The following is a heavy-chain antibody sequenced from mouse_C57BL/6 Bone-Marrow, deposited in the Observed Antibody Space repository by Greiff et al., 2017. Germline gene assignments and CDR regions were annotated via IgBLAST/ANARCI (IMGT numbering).Heavy chain of an antibody. J-gene: IGHJ1*03. CDR3: ARRGDGRDWYFDV. Sequence: EVKLHESGGDLVKPGGSLKLSCAASGFTFSSYGMSWVRQTPDKRLEWVATISSGGSYTYYPDSVKGRFTISRDNAKNTLYLQMSSLKSEDTAMYYCARRGDGRDWYFDVWGTGTTVTVSS. V-gene: IGHV5-6*02. CDR2: ISSGGSYT. CDR1: GFTFSSYG.